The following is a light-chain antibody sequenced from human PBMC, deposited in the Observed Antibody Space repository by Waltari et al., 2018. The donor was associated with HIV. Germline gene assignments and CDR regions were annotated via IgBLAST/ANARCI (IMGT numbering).Light chain of an antibody. CDR2: NDS. CDR3: QVWDSSSGHPWV. J-gene: IGLJ3*02. CDR1: NIGRKS. Sequence: SYVLTQPPSVSVAPGQTATITCGGNNIGRKSVHWYQQKPTQAPVLVLYNDSDRPSGIPERFSGSNSGNTATLTSSRGEAGDEADYYCQVWDSSSGHPWVFGGGTKLTVL. V-gene: IGLV3-21*02.